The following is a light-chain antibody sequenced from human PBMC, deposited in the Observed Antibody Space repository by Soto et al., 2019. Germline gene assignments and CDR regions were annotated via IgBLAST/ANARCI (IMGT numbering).Light chain of an antibody. CDR3: QQYNNWPRT. V-gene: IGKV3-15*01. J-gene: IGKJ1*01. CDR1: QSVSSN. CDR2: GAS. Sequence: EIVMTQSPATLSVSPGERATLSCRASQSVSSNLAWYQQKPGQAPRLLIYGASTRATGIPARCSGSGSGTEFTLTISSRQSEDFAVYYCQQYNNWPRTCGQGTKVDIK.